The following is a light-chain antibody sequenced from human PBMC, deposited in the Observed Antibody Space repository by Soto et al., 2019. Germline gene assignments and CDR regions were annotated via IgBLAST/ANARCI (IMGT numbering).Light chain of an antibody. J-gene: IGKJ4*01. CDR1: QDMSSS. CDR2: EAS. Sequence: AIPLTQSPSSLSASVGDRVTITCRASQDMSSSLGWYQQKPRKDPKLLVAEASILQGGGPSRFRGSGSGTELTLSMSNPQPGHTATYHYQQVKYCPLSFGGGKKVEIK. V-gene: IGKV1D-13*01. CDR3: QQVKYCPLS.